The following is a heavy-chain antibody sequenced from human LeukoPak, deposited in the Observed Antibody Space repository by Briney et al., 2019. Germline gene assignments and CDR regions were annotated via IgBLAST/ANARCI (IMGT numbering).Heavy chain of an antibody. CDR1: GGTFSSYA. J-gene: IGHJ4*02. V-gene: IGHV1-69*04. CDR2: IIPILGIA. CDR3: ASGKVRGFFDY. Sequence: ASVKVSCKASGGTFSSYAISWVRQAPGQGLEWMGRIIPILGIANCAQKFQGRVTITADKSTSTAYMELSSLRSEDTAVYYCASGKVRGFFDYWGQGTLVTVSS. D-gene: IGHD3-10*01.